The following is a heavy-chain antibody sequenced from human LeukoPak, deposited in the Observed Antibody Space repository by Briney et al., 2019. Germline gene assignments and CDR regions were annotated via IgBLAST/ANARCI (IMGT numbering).Heavy chain of an antibody. V-gene: IGHV4-59*05. Sequence: PSETLSLTCTVSGGSISSYYWSWIRQPPGKGLEWIGSIYYSGSTYYNPSLKSRVTISVDTSKNQFSLKLSSVTAADTAVYYCARRATGTTTYFDYWGQGTLVTVSS. D-gene: IGHD1-1*01. CDR2: IYYSGST. CDR3: ARRATGTTTYFDY. J-gene: IGHJ4*02. CDR1: GGSISSYY.